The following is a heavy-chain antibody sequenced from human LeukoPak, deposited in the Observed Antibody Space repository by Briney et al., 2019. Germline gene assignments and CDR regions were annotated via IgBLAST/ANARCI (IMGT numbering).Heavy chain of an antibody. CDR2: ISGSGGST. D-gene: IGHD3-10*01. Sequence: GGSLRLSCAASGFTFSSYAMSWVRQAPGKGLEWVSAISGSGGSTYYADSVKGRFTISRDNSKNTLYLQMNSLRAEDTAVYYCARHMVRGVQTPYFDYWGQGTLVTVSS. V-gene: IGHV3-23*01. CDR1: GFTFSSYA. CDR3: ARHMVRGVQTPYFDY. J-gene: IGHJ4*02.